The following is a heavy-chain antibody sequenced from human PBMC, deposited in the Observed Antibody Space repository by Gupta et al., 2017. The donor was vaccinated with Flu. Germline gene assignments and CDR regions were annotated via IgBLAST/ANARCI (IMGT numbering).Heavy chain of an antibody. CDR2: VSSGGSYI. CDR3: ATFGGLRAFEDHDFDH. V-gene: IGHV3-11*01. Sequence: AAGKGLEWVSYVSSGGSYIDYADSVRSRLSISRDDGKNSLSLQMSGLRAEDTAVYYCATFGGLRAFEDHDFDHRGQGTLVTVSS. D-gene: IGHD3-10*01. J-gene: IGHJ4*02.